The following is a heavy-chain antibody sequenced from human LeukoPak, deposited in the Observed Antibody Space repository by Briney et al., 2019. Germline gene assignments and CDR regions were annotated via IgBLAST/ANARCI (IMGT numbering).Heavy chain of an antibody. CDR3: ASGGHLDY. Sequence: GGSLRLSCAVSGLNFRGFWMSWVRQAPGKGLEWVANIDEDDTDKYYVDSVKGRFTISRDNAKNSLYLQMNSLRAEDTAIYYCASGGHLDYWGLGTLVTVSS. V-gene: IGHV3-7*01. CDR2: IDEDDTDK. J-gene: IGHJ4*02. CDR1: GLNFRGFW. D-gene: IGHD3-10*01.